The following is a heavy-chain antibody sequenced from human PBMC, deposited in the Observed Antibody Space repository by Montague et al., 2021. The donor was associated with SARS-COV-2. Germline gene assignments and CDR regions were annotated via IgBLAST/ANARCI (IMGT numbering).Heavy chain of an antibody. J-gene: IGHJ4*02. V-gene: IGHV3-74*01. CDR3: ASDSRYSGYEADY. CDR1: GFTFSNYW. Sequence: SLRLSCVASGFTFSNYWMHWVRQAPRKGLVWVSRINSDGSSTTYADFVKGRFTISRDNAKNTVYLQLNSLRAEDSAVYYCASDSRYSGYEADYWGQGTLVTVSS. D-gene: IGHD5-12*01. CDR2: INSDGSST.